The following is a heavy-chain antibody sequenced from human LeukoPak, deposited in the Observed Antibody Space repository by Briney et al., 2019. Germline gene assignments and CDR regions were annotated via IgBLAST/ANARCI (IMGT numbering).Heavy chain of an antibody. V-gene: IGHV1-69*10. CDR3: ACEIVVVAGGRGFDNWLDL. CDR2: IIPIFGIA. J-gene: IGHJ5*02. Sequence: SVKVSCKASRDTFIGYSLSWVRQAPGQGLEWMGGIIPIFGIANYAQKLQGRVTITADTSTSTAYMELRSPRSDDTALYYCACEIVVVAGGRGFDNWLDLWGKGTRVTVSS. D-gene: IGHD3-22*01. CDR1: RDTFIGYS.